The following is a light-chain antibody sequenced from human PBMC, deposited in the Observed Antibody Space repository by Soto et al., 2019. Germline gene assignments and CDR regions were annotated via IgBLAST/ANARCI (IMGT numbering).Light chain of an antibody. J-gene: IGKJ1*01. Sequence: AILMTQSPSSLSASVGDRVTITCRASQDIRTELGWYQQKPGKAPKLLIYASSSLQSGVPSRFSGSGSGTDFTLTISSLQPEDFATYYCLQDSKYPRTFGQGTKVEIK. CDR1: QDIRTE. CDR2: ASS. CDR3: LQDSKYPRT. V-gene: IGKV1-6*01.